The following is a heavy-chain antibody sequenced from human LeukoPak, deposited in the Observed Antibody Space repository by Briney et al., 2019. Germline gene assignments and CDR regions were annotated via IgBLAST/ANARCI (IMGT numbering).Heavy chain of an antibody. CDR1: GFTFSSYA. J-gene: IGHJ6*02. D-gene: IGHD3-9*01. V-gene: IGHV3-30-3*01. CDR2: ISYDGSNK. CDR3: ARDLPPRGVRYDILTGYYPDYYYYGMDV. Sequence: GGSLRLSCAASGFTFSSYAMHWVRQAPGKGLEWVAVISYDGSNKYYADSVKGRFTISRDNSKNTLYLQMNSLRAEDTAVYYCARDLPPRGVRYDILTGYYPDYYYYGMDVWGQGTTVTVSS.